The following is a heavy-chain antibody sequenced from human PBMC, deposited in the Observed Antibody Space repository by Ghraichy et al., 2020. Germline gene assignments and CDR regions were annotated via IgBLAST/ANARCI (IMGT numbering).Heavy chain of an antibody. V-gene: IGHV4-39*01. CDR1: GVSISSTNYY. D-gene: IGHD5/OR15-5a*01. CDR3: ARQTDCYNIYCSKYFQD. CDR2: FYHGGIT. J-gene: IGHJ1*01. Sequence: SETLSLTCTVSGVSISSTNYYWVWIRQPPGKGLEWMGGFYHGGITHYNPSLNGRLTVSVDMSNNRFSLKLRSVTAADTAVYYCARQTDCYNIYCSKYFQDWGQGTLISVSA.